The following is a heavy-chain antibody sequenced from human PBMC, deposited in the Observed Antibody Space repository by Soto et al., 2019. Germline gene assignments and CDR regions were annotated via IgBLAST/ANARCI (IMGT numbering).Heavy chain of an antibody. CDR3: ATCSGGSCYANWFDP. V-gene: IGHV1-2*02. Sequence: QVQLVQSGAEVKKPGASVKVSCKASGYTFTDYYMHWVRQAPGQGLEWMGWINPNSGGTNYAQKFQGRVTMTRDTSISTAYMELSGLRSDDTAVYYCATCSGGSCYANWFDPRGQGTLVTVSS. CDR1: GYTFTDYY. D-gene: IGHD2-15*01. CDR2: INPNSGGT. J-gene: IGHJ5*02.